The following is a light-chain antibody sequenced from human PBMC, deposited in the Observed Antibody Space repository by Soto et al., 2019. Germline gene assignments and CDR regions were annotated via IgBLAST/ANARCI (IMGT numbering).Light chain of an antibody. V-gene: IGKV1-39*01. Sequence: DLQMTQSPSSLSASVGDRVTITCRASQNINNYLNWYQHRAGTAPKLLIDAASRLQTGVPSKFSGSGSGTEFTLTISSLQPEDFVTYYCQQSYVSPYTFGQGTKLETK. CDR2: AAS. CDR3: QQSYVSPYT. CDR1: QNINNY. J-gene: IGKJ2*01.